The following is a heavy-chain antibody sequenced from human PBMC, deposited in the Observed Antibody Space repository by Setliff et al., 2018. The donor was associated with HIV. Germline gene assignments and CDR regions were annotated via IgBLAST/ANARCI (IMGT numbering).Heavy chain of an antibody. CDR3: VRLTADRTNYYYYMDV. J-gene: IGHJ6*03. CDR2: IDSNNGNR. V-gene: IGHV1-18*01. CDR1: GYSFTNYD. Sequence: ASVKVSCKASGYSFTNYDINWVRQAPGQGLEWMGWIDSNNGNRNFAQKFRGRVTMTTDISTNTAYMEVRSLSFDDTAVYYCVRLTADRTNYYYYMDVWGKGTTVTVSS. D-gene: IGHD2-8*01.